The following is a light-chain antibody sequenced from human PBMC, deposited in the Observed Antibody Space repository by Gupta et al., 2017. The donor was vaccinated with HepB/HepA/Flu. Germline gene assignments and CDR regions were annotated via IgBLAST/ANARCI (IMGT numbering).Light chain of an antibody. Sequence: EIVLTHSPDTLSLSPGERATLSCRASQSVTNSLTWYQQKPGQAPRLLIHDTSNRATGVPARFSGSGSGTDVALTISSLEPGDFAVYYCQQRYNFGQGTRLDI. V-gene: IGKV3-11*01. CDR2: DTS. CDR1: QSVTNS. J-gene: IGKJ5*01. CDR3: QQRYN.